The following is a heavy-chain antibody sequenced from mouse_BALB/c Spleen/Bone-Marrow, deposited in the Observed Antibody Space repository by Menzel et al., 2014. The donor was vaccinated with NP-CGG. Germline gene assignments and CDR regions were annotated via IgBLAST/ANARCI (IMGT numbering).Heavy chain of an antibody. V-gene: IGHV1-39*01. J-gene: IGHJ4*01. CDR1: GYSFTGYN. Sequence: EVQLQQSGPELEKPGASVKISCKASGYSFTGYNMNWVKQSNGKSLEWIGNIDPNYGGSSYNQKFKSKATLTVDKSSSTAYMQLKSLTSEDSAVYYCAREGSHRDDYAMDYWGQGTSVTASS. CDR2: IDPNYGGS. CDR3: AREGSHRDDYAMDY.